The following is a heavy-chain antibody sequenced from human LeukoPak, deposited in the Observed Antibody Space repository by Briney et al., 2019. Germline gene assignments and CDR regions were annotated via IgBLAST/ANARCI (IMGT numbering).Heavy chain of an antibody. CDR3: ARDMTGGIWARATSFYH. J-gene: IGHJ4*02. Sequence: LGASVKVSCKTSGYTFSAFYMHWVRQAPGQGPEWMGWINPDSGGSEYGQKFQGRVTFTSDTSSTTIYMEVRSLKSDDTAVYYCARDMTGGIWARATSFYHWGQGTLVTVSS. CDR1: GYTFSAFY. D-gene: IGHD1-14*01. V-gene: IGHV1-2*02. CDR2: INPDSGGS.